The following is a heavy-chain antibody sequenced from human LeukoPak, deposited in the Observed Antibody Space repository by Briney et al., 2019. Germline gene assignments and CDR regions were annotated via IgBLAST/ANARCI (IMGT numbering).Heavy chain of an antibody. CDR3: SRASMGGRDYHLDS. CDR1: GFTFSTYW. D-gene: IGHD4/OR15-4a*01. CDR2: IKTDGSQT. J-gene: IGHJ4*02. V-gene: IGHV3-7*01. Sequence: GGSLRLSCAASGFTFSTYWMTWVRQAPGKGLEWVANIKTDGSQTYYLDSVKGRFTISRDNAKNFLSLQLGSLRADDTGVYYCSRASMGGRDYHLDSWGQGTLVTVSS.